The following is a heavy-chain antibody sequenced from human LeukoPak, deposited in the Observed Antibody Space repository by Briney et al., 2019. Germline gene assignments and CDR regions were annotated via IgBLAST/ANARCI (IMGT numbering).Heavy chain of an antibody. CDR2: INPNSGGT. CDR1: GYTFTGYY. CDR3: AATRWGYTDY. D-gene: IGHD3-16*02. J-gene: IGHJ4*02. V-gene: IGHV1-2*02. Sequence: ASVKVSCKASGYTFTGYYMHWVRQAPGQGLEWMGWINPNSGGTIYAQKFQGRVTMTEDTSTDTAYMELSSLRSEDTAVYYCAATRWGYTDYWGQGTLVTVSS.